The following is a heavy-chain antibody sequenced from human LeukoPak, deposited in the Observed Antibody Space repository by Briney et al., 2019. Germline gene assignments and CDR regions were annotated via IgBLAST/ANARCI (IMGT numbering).Heavy chain of an antibody. CDR3: AKEGTPQVSTWYDL. J-gene: IGHJ5*02. CDR1: GVTLSPYG. D-gene: IGHD3-10*01. V-gene: IGHV3-30*18. CDR2: ISYEGGTQ. Sequence: GGSLRLSCAASGVTLSPYGMHWVRLAPGKGLEWVAVISYEGGTQHYADSVKGRFIISRDNPRNTLYLQMNILRTEDTAVYYCAKEGTPQVSTWYDLWGQGTQVIVSS.